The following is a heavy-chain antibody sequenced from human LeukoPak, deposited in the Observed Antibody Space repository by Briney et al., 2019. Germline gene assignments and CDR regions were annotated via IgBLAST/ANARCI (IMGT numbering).Heavy chain of an antibody. Sequence: SETLSLTCTVSGGSISSSYWSWIRQPPGKGLEWIGYIYYSGSTNYNPSLKSRVTISVDTSKNQFSLKLNSVTAADTAVYYCARGNCSGGRCYTDAFDLWGQGTMVTVFS. D-gene: IGHD2-15*01. V-gene: IGHV4-59*01. CDR2: IYYSGST. J-gene: IGHJ3*01. CDR1: GGSISSSY. CDR3: ARGNCSGGRCYTDAFDL.